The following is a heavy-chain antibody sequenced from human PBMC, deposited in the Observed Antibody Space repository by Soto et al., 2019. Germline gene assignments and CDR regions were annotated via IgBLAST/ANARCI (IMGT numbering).Heavy chain of an antibody. CDR3: ARGPYIVVVPALLPKKVGFDY. V-gene: IGHV4-59*01. D-gene: IGHD2-2*01. J-gene: IGHJ4*02. CDR1: GGSISSYY. CDR2: IYYSGST. Sequence: SETLSLTCTVSGGSISSYYWSWIRQPPGKGLEWIGYIYYSGSTNYNPSLKSRVTISVDTSKNQFSLKLSSVTAADTAVYYCARGPYIVVVPALLPKKVGFDYWGQGTLVTVSS.